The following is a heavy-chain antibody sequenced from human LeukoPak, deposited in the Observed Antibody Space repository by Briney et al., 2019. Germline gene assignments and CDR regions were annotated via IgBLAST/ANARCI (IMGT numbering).Heavy chain of an antibody. Sequence: SETLSLTCTVSGGSISSGDYYWSWIRQPPGKGLEWIGYIYYSGSTYYNPSLKSRFTISVDTSKNQFSLKLSSVTAADTAVYYCARGFGYSNYFDYWGQGTLVTVSS. V-gene: IGHV4-30-4*08. J-gene: IGHJ4*02. CDR2: IYYSGST. CDR3: ARGFGYSNYFDY. D-gene: IGHD4-11*01. CDR1: GGSISSGDYY.